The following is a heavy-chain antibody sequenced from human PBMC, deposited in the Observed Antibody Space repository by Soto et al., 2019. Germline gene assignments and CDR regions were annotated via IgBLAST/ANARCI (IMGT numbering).Heavy chain of an antibody. J-gene: IGHJ4*02. V-gene: IGHV3-33*01. CDR2: IWFDGSTK. Sequence: PGGSLRLSCAASGFTFSSFGMHWVRQAPGKELEWVAVIWFDGSTKYYADSVKGRFTISRDNSKNTLYLQMNSLRAEDTAVYYCARISGYCSTIDCYLRSYIDYWGQGTLVTVSS. CDR1: GFTFSSFG. D-gene: IGHD2-2*03. CDR3: ARISGYCSTIDCYLRSYIDY.